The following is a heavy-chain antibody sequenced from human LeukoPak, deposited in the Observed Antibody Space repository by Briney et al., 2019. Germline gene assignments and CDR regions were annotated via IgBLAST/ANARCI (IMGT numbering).Heavy chain of an antibody. D-gene: IGHD6-19*01. V-gene: IGHV3-74*01. CDR2: INSDGSST. CDR3: ARDEGDQWQPLDY. Sequence: PGGSLRLSCAASGFTFSTYWMHWVRQAPGEGLVWVSRINSDGSSTIYADSVKGRFTMSRDNAKKTLYLQMNSLRAEDTAVYYCARDEGDQWQPLDYWGQGTLVPVSS. CDR1: GFTFSTYW. J-gene: IGHJ4*02.